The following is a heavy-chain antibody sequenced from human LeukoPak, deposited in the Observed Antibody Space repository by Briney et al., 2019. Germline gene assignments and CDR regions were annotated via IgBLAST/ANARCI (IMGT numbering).Heavy chain of an antibody. Sequence: GGSLRLSCAASGFTFSTYSMNWVRQAPGKGLEWVSYISSSIITIYYADSVKGRFTISRDNAKNSLYLQMNSLRAEDTAMYYCARSATPADYWGQGTLVTVSS. V-gene: IGHV3-48*01. J-gene: IGHJ4*02. CDR1: GFTFSTYS. CDR3: ARSATPADY. CDR2: ISSSIITI.